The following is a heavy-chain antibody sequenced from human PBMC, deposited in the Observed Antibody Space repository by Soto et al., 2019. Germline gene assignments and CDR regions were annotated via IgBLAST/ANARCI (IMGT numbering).Heavy chain of an antibody. CDR1: GGSISSSNW. V-gene: IGHV4-4*02. D-gene: IGHD2-15*01. CDR3: ARASPPPYCSGGSCYFDY. J-gene: IGHJ4*02. Sequence: RTSETLSLTCAVSGGSISSSNWWSWVRQPPGKGLEWIGEIYHSGSTNYNPSLKSRVTISVDKSKNQFSLKLSSVTAADTAVYYCARASPPPYCSGGSCYFDYWGQGTLVTVSS. CDR2: IYHSGST.